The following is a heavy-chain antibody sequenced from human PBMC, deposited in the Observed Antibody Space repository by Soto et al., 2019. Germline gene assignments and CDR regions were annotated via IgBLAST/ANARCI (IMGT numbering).Heavy chain of an antibody. Sequence: ASVEGSFKASGYTFTGDYIHWGRQAPGQGLEWMGWIKPKSRDTNYAQKFQGRVSMTQDTSITTAYMEVSRLKSDDTAVYYCARGSPRMGALPTYWGQGTLVTVSS. CDR3: ARGSPRMGALPTY. V-gene: IGHV1-2*02. CDR1: GYTFTGDY. J-gene: IGHJ4*02. D-gene: IGHD1-26*01. CDR2: IKPKSRDT.